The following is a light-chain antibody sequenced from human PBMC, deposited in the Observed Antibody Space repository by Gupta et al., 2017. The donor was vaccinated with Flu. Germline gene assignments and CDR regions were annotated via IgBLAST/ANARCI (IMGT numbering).Light chain of an antibody. CDR2: KDT. J-gene: IGLJ1*01. V-gene: IGLV3-25*03. CDR3: QSADASSTYYV. Sequence: SYELTQPPSVSVSTGQTARSTCSGDALPNQYVYWFQQRPGQAPTLLIYKDTERPSGIPERFSGSSSGTTVTLTISGVQAEDEADYYCQSADASSTYYVFGTGTKVTVL. CDR1: ALPNQY.